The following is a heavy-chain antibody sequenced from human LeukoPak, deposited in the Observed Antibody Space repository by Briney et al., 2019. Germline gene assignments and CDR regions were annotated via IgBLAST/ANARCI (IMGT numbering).Heavy chain of an antibody. J-gene: IGHJ4*02. CDR1: GYTFISYA. Sequence: ASVKVSCKASGYTFISYAMHWVRQAPGQRLEWMGWINAGNGNTKYSQKFQGRVTITRVTSASTAYMELSSLRSEDTAVYYCARDGTRLRFGYWGQGTLVTVSS. V-gene: IGHV1-3*01. CDR3: ARDGTRLRFGY. D-gene: IGHD3-3*01. CDR2: INAGNGNT.